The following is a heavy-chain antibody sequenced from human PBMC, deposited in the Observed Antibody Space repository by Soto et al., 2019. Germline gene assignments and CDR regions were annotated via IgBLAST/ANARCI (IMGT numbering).Heavy chain of an antibody. V-gene: IGHV3-30-3*01. D-gene: IGHD6-13*01. J-gene: IGHJ6*01. CDR2: ISYDGSNK. CDR3: ARDQGRSWYVGYYYYGMDV. CDR1: GCTFSSYA. Sequence: GGSLRLSCAASGCTFSSYAMHWVRQAPGKGLEWVAGISYDGSNKYYADSVKGRFTISRDNSKNALYLQMNSLRAVDTAVYYCARDQGRSWYVGYYYYGMDVWGPGTTVAVSS.